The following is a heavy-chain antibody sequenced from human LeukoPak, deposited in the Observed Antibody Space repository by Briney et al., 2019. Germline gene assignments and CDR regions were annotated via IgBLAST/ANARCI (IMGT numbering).Heavy chain of an antibody. CDR2: IYYSGST. CDR1: GGSFSGYY. CDR3: ASGSSGWYDFDY. V-gene: IGHV4-59*01. Sequence: SETLSLTCAVYGGSFSGYYWSWIRQPPGKGLEWIGYIYYSGSTNYNPSLKSRVTISVDTSKNQFSLKLSSVTAADTAVYYCASGSSGWYDFDYWGQGTLVTVSS. J-gene: IGHJ4*02. D-gene: IGHD6-19*01.